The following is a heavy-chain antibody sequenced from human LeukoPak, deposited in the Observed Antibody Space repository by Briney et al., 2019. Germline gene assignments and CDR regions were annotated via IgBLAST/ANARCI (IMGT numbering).Heavy chain of an antibody. V-gene: IGHV3-21*01. J-gene: IGHJ3*02. CDR1: GFTFSSYS. D-gene: IGHD1-1*01. CDR3: ARENVIHDAFDI. CDR2: ISSSSSYI. Sequence: GGPLSLSCAPSGFTFSSYSMNWVRKPPGKGLEWVSSISSSSSYIYYADSVKGRFTISRDNAKNSLYLQMNSLRAEDTAVYYCARENVIHDAFDIWGQGTMVTVSS.